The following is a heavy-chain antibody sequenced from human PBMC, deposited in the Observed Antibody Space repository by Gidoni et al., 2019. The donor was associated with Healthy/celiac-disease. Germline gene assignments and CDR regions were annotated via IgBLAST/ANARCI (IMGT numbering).Heavy chain of an antibody. CDR2: IRGSGGST. V-gene: IGHV3-23*01. CDR1: GFTFSSYA. CDR3: AKASWGSGSYLARYDAFDI. Sequence: EVQLLESGGGLVQPGGSLRLSCAASGFTFSSYAMRWVRQAPGKGLEWVPAIRGSGGSTSYADSVKGRFNISRDNSKNTLYLQMNSLRAEDTAVYYCAKASWGSGSYLARYDAFDIWGQGTMVTVSS. J-gene: IGHJ3*02. D-gene: IGHD1-26*01.